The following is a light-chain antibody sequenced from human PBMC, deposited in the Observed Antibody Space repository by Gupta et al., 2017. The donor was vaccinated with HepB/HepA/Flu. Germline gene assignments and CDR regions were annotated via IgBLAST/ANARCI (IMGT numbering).Light chain of an antibody. CDR2: GDN. CDR1: SSNIGAVYA. V-gene: IGLV1-40*01. Sequence: QSVLTQPPSVSGAPGQRVTISCTGSSSNIGAVYAVHWYRQGPGTGPKVLAYGDNRRPWGVPDRFSGSRSGTSASLAITGLQAEDEAYYYCQSYDSSLYVFGTGTKVIVL. CDR3: QSYDSSLYV. J-gene: IGLJ1*01.